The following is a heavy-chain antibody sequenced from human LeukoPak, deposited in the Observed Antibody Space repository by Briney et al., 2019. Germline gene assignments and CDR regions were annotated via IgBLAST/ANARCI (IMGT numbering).Heavy chain of an antibody. Sequence: ESSETLSLTCTVSGGSISSYYWSWIRQPPGKGLEWIGYTYYSGSTNYNPSLKSRVTISVDTSKNQFSLKLSSVTAADTAVYYCARGGSNDYYYGMDVWGQGTTVTVSS. CDR1: GGSISSYY. CDR3: ARGGSNDYYYGMDV. D-gene: IGHD1-1*01. CDR2: TYYSGST. J-gene: IGHJ6*02. V-gene: IGHV4-59*08.